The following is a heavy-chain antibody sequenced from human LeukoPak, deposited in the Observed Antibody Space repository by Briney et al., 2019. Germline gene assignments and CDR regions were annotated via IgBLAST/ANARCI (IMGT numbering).Heavy chain of an antibody. V-gene: IGHV3-7*01. J-gene: IGHJ3*02. Sequence: GGSLRLSCAASGFTFSSYWMSWVRQAPGKGLEWVANIKQDGSEKYYVDSVKGRFTISRDNAKNSLHLQMNSLRAEDTAVYYCARESPKTVYYYDSSGSYMGAFDIWGQGTMVTVSS. CDR2: IKQDGSEK. CDR3: ARESPKTVYYYDSSGSYMGAFDI. CDR1: GFTFSSYW. D-gene: IGHD3-22*01.